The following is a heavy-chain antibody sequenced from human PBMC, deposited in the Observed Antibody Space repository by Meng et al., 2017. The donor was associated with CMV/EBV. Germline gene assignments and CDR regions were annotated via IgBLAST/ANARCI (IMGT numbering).Heavy chain of an antibody. J-gene: IGHJ4*02. CDR2: IKQDGTEK. CDR3: AATTNGCFDN. Sequence: GESLKISCVASGFNSNAYWMTWVRQVPGKALEWVANIKQDGTEKYYVPSVKGRFIISRDNAKSSLYLQMNDLRVEDTAVYYCAATTNGCFDNWGQGALVTV. V-gene: IGHV3-7*01. CDR1: GFNSNAYW. D-gene: IGHD2-8*01.